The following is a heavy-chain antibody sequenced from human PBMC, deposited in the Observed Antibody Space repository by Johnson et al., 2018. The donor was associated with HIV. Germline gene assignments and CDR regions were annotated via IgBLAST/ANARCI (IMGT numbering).Heavy chain of an antibody. D-gene: IGHD2-2*03. CDR1: GFTFDDYG. V-gene: IGHV3-20*04. J-gene: IGHJ3*02. Sequence: EVLLLESGGGVVRPGGSLRLSCAASGFTFDDYGMSWVRQAPGKGLEWVSAISGSGGSTYYADSVKGRFNISRDNAKNSLYLQMNSLRAEDTAVYYCAKDGFGWAYAFDIWGHGTMVTVSS. CDR2: ISGSGGST. CDR3: AKDGFGWAYAFDI.